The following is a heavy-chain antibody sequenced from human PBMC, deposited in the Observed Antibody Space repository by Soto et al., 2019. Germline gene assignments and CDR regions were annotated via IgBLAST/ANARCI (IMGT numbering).Heavy chain of an antibody. CDR1: GGTFSSYA. J-gene: IGHJ6*02. V-gene: IGHV1-69*13. D-gene: IGHD3-22*01. CDR3: AGGQLYYYDSSGYYSEHYYYYGMDV. CDR2: IIPIFGTA. Sequence: SVKVSCKASGGTFSSYAISWVRQAPGQGLEWMGGIIPIFGTANYAQKFQGRVTITADESTSTAYMELSSLRSEDTAVYYCAGGQLYYYDSSGYYSEHYYYYGMDVWGQGTTVTVSS.